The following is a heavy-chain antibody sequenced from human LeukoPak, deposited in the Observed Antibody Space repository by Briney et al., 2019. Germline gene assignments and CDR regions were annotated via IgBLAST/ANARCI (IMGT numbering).Heavy chain of an antibody. CDR3: AKGHRSSSSFFDS. D-gene: IGHD6-6*01. V-gene: IGHV3-23*01. CDR2: INGRGDDT. Sequence: GGSLRLPCAAFSGFAMSWVRQAPGKGLEWVSAINGRGDDTYYPDSVKGRLTISRDSSNNTLYLQMNSLRAEDTAVYYCAKGHRSSSSFFDSWGQGILVTVSS. CDR1: SGFA. J-gene: IGHJ4*02.